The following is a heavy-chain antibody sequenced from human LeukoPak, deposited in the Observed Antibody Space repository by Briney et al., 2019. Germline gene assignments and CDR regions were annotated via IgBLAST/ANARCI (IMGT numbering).Heavy chain of an antibody. CDR1: GGSISSYY. Sequence: SETLSLTCNVSGGSISSYYWSWIRQPPGKGLEWIGYIYYSGSTNYNPSLKSRVTISVDTSKNQFSLKPSSVTAADTAVYYCARGYYDFWSGPPPGFDPWGQGTLVTVSS. CDR3: ARGYYDFWSGPPPGFDP. V-gene: IGHV4-59*01. J-gene: IGHJ5*02. CDR2: IYYSGST. D-gene: IGHD3-3*01.